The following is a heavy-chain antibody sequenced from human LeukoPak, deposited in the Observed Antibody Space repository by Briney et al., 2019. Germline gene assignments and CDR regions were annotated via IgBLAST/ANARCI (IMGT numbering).Heavy chain of an antibody. CDR1: GGSISSYY. J-gene: IGHJ5*02. CDR3: ARHGSFLLFDP. CDR2: IYYSGST. D-gene: IGHD1-1*01. V-gene: IGHV4-59*08. Sequence: ASETLSLTCTVSGGSISSYYWSWIRQPPGKGLEWIGYIYYSGSTNYNPSLKSRVTISVDTSKNQFSLKLSSMTAADTAVYYCARHGSFLLFDPWGQGTLVTVSS.